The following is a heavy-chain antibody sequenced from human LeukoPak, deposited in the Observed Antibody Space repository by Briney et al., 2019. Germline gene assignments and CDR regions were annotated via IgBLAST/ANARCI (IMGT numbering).Heavy chain of an antibody. CDR3: ASLHSSSWLYYYYYYMDV. Sequence: GGSLRLSCAASGFTFSSYEMNWVRQAPGKGLEWVAFLRYDGSDKKYADSVKGRFTISRDNAKNTLYLQMNSLRAEDTAVYYCASLHSSSWLYYYYYYMDVWGKGTTVTVPS. D-gene: IGHD6-13*01. CDR1: GFTFSSYE. V-gene: IGHV3-30*02. J-gene: IGHJ6*03. CDR2: LRYDGSDK.